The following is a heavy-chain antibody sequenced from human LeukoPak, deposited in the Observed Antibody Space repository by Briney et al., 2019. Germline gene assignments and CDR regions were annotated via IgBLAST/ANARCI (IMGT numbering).Heavy chain of an antibody. D-gene: IGHD6-13*01. V-gene: IGHV1-8*01. CDR2: MNPNSGNT. CDR3: ARGRSSNWYYFDY. CDR1: GYTFTSYD. J-gene: IGHJ4*02. Sequence: GASVKVSCKASGYTFTSYDINWVRQATGQGLEWMGWMNPNSGNTDYAQKFQGRVTMTRNTSITTDYMELSSLRSEDTAVYYCARGRSSNWYYFDYWGQGTLVTVSS.